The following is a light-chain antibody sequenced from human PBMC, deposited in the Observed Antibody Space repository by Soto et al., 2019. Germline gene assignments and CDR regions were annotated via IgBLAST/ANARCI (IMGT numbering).Light chain of an antibody. CDR2: ATS. CDR1: QSVGSY. CDR3: QQRTNWLFT. V-gene: IGKV3-11*01. Sequence: EIVMTQSPATLSLSPWERATLSCRASQSVGSYLAWYQQKPGQAPRLLIYATSNRATGIPGRFSGSGSGTDFTLTISSLEPEDFAVYYCQQRTNWLFTFGPGTKVDIK. J-gene: IGKJ3*01.